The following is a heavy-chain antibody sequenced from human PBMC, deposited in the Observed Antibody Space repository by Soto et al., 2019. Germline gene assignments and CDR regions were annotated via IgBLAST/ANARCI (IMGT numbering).Heavy chain of an antibody. V-gene: IGHV3-33*01. Sequence: QVQLVESGGGVVQPGRSLRLSCAASGFTFSSYGMHWVRQAPGKGLEWVAVIWYDGSNKYYAESVKGRFTISRDNSKNTRYLQMNSLRAEDTAVYYCARDMKKWGESYGMDVWGQGTTVTGSS. CDR2: IWYDGSNK. CDR3: ARDMKKWGESYGMDV. CDR1: GFTFSSYG. D-gene: IGHD3-16*01. J-gene: IGHJ6*02.